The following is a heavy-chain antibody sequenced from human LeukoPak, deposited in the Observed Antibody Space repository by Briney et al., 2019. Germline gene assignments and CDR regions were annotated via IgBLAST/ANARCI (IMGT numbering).Heavy chain of an antibody. CDR1: GGSISLYY. V-gene: IGHV4-4*07. CDR2: IYTTVST. J-gene: IGHJ4*02. Sequence: PSETLSLTCTVTGGSISLYYWSWIRQPAGKGLEWIGRIYTTVSTNYNPSFKSRVTMSVDMSKNRFSLTLSSVTAADTAVYYCASLDNWNPPPWGQGTLVTVSS. D-gene: IGHD1-1*01. CDR3: ASLDNWNPPP.